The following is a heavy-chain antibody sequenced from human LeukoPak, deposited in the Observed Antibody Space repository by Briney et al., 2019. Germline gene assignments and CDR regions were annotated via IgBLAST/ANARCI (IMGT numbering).Heavy chain of an antibody. CDR3: ARRIAARPTYYYYGMDV. J-gene: IGHJ6*02. D-gene: IGHD6-6*01. CDR2: ISAYNGNT. CDR1: GYTFTGYG. Sequence: GASVKVSCKASGYTFTGYGISWVRQAPGQGLEWMGWISAYNGNTNYARKLQGRVTMTTDTSTSTAYMELRSLRSDDTAVYYCARRIAARPTYYYYGMDVWGQGTTVTVSS. V-gene: IGHV1-18*01.